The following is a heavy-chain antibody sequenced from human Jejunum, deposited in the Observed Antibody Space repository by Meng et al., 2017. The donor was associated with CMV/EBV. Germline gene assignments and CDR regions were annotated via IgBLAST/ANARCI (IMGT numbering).Heavy chain of an antibody. Sequence: ASVFSVSNDYLTWVRQAPGKGLAWVSILYCGGMTYYADSVKGRFTISRDNSKNILYLQMSSLRAEDTAVYYCASPYGSDSAEYFHVWGQGTLVTVSS. CDR3: ASPYGSDSAEYFHV. V-gene: IGHV3-53*01. CDR1: VFSVSNDY. D-gene: IGHD2-21*02. CDR2: LYCGGMT. J-gene: IGHJ1*01.